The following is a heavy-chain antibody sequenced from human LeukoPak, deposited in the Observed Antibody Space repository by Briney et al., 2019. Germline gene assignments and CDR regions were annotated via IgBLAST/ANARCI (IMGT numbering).Heavy chain of an antibody. V-gene: IGHV1-18*01. D-gene: IGHD4-23*01. J-gene: IGHJ3*02. CDR2: ISAYNGNT. CDR1: GYTFTSYG. Sequence: ASEKVSCKASGYTFTSYGISWVRQAPGQGLEWMGWISAYNGNTNYAQKLQGRVTMTTDTSTSTAYMELRSLRSDDTAVYYCATRDDYGGNSDAFDIWGQGTMVTVSS. CDR3: ATRDDYGGNSDAFDI.